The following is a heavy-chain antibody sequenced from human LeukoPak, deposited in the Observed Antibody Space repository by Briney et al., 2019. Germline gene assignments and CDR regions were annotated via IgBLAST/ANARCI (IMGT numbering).Heavy chain of an antibody. CDR2: ISGSGGSI. Sequence: GGSLRLSCAASGFTFSHYAMSWVRQAPGKGLEWAAGISGSGGSIYYTDSVKGRFTISRDNSKNTVYMQMDSLRDEDTAVYYCGSESGSYYGSLDYWGQGTLVTVSS. V-gene: IGHV3-23*01. D-gene: IGHD1-26*01. CDR3: GSESGSYYGSLDY. J-gene: IGHJ4*02. CDR1: GFTFSHYA.